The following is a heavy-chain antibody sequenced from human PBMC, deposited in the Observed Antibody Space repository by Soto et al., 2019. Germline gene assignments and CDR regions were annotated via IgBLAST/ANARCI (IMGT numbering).Heavy chain of an antibody. CDR3: ARGRGYCGGTNCYLDY. J-gene: IGHJ4*02. D-gene: IGHD2-21*01. Sequence: PGGSLRLSCAASGFTFSSYGMHWVRQAPGKGLEWVAVISYDGSNKYYADSVKGRFTISRDNSKDTLYLQMNSLRAEDTAVYYCARGRGYCGGTNCYLDYWGQGA. V-gene: IGHV3-30*03. CDR1: GFTFSSYG. CDR2: ISYDGSNK.